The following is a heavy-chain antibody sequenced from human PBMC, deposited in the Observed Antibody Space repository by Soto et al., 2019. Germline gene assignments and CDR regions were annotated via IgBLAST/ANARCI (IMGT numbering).Heavy chain of an antibody. V-gene: IGHV4-59*08. CDR1: GGSISSYY. J-gene: IGHJ5*02. CDR2: IYYSGST. Sequence: QVQLQESGPGLVKPSETLSLTCTVSGGSISSYYLSWIRQPPGKGLEWIGYIYYSGSTNYNPSLKSRVTISVDTSKNQFSLKLSSVTAADTAVYYCARHTQLWFGEFTTNWFDPWGQGTLVTVSS. CDR3: ARHTQLWFGEFTTNWFDP. D-gene: IGHD3-10*01.